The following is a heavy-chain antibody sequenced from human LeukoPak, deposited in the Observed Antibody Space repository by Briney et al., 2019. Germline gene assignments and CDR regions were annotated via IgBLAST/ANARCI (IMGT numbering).Heavy chain of an antibody. V-gene: IGHV1-8*01. J-gene: IGHJ4*02. CDR3: ARGRLTAAALDY. CDR1: VYTFTIYD. D-gene: IGHD2-2*01. Sequence: GASVTVSFKSSVYTFTIYDINWVRQATGQGLEWMGWMNPNSGNTGYAQKFQGRVTMTRNTSISTAYMELSSLRSEDTAVYYCARGRLTAAALDYWGQGTLVTVSS. CDR2: MNPNSGNT.